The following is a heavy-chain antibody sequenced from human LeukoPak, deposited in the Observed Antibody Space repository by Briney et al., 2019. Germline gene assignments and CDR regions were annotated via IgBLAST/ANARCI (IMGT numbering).Heavy chain of an antibody. CDR2: INSDGSTI. J-gene: IGHJ4*02. CDR1: GFTFSAYW. Sequence: QPGGSLRLSCAASGFTFSAYWMHWVRQAPGKGLVWVSRINSDGSTINYADSVKGRFTISRDNAKNTLYLQMNILRAEDTAVYYCARDLELVYYDSSGYDYWGRGTQVIVSS. V-gene: IGHV3-74*01. D-gene: IGHD3-22*01. CDR3: ARDLELVYYDSSGYDY.